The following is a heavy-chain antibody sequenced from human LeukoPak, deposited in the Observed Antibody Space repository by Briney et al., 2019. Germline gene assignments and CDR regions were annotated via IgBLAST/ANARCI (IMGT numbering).Heavy chain of an antibody. Sequence: GGSLRLSCVASGFTFSSYWMSWVRQAPGKGLEWVANMKQDGSEKYYVDSVKGRFTISRDNAKNSLYLQMNSLRAEDTAVYYCARFGLVRGVIDYWGQGTLVTVSS. V-gene: IGHV3-7*01. CDR1: GFTFSSYW. CDR3: ARFGLVRGVIDY. J-gene: IGHJ4*02. CDR2: MKQDGSEK. D-gene: IGHD3-10*01.